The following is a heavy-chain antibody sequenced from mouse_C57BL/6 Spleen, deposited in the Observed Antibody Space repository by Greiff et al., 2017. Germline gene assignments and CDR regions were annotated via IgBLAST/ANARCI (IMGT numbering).Heavy chain of an antibody. J-gene: IGHJ4*01. D-gene: IGHD1-1*01. CDR3: ARDDYDGSSSHYYAMDY. V-gene: IGHV3-3*01. Sequence: EVKLVESGPSLVRPSQTLSLTCTVTGFSINSDCYWIWIRQFPGNKLEYIGYTFYSGITYYNPSLESRTYITRDTSKNQFSLKLSSVTTEDTATYYCARDDYDGSSSHYYAMDYWGQGTSVTVSS. CDR2: TFYSGIT. CDR1: GFSINSDCY.